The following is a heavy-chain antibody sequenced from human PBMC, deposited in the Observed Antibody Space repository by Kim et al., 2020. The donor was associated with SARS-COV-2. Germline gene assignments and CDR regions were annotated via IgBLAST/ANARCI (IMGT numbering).Heavy chain of an antibody. CDR1: GFTFSNYG. D-gene: IGHD3-10*01. V-gene: IGHV3-30*18. Sequence: GGSLRLSCAASGFTFSNYGMHWVRQAPGKGLEWVAVISYDRSNKYYTDSVKGRFTISRDNSKNTMYLQMNSLRAEDTAVYYCAKDYLQYLYGSGSYYPFEGFDPWGQGTLVTVSS. CDR2: ISYDRSNK. CDR3: AKDYLQYLYGSGSYYPFEGFDP. J-gene: IGHJ5*02.